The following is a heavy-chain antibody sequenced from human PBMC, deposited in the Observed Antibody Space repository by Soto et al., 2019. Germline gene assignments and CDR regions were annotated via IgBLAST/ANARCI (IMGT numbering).Heavy chain of an antibody. Sequence: QITLNESGPTLVKPTQTLTLTCTFSGFSLSTRGVGVGWIRQPPGKALEWLAPLYGVNDERYSPSLMSRLTITKDTSKNQVFLTMTNVDPVDTATYYCAHRPRGFTYFFDYWGQGTLVTVSS. CDR2: LYGVNDE. V-gene: IGHV2-5*02. CDR1: GFSLSTRGVG. CDR3: AHRPRGFTYFFDY. J-gene: IGHJ4*02.